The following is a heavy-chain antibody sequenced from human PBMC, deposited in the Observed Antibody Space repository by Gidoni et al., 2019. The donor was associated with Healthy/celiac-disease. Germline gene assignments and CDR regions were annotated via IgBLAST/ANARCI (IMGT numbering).Heavy chain of an antibody. V-gene: IGHV1-69*02. CDR3: SFGHGDSYFDY. CDR2: IIPILGIA. J-gene: IGHJ4*02. Sequence: QVQLVQSGAEVKKPGSSVKVSCKASGGTFSSYTISWVRQAPGQGLEWMGRIIPILGIANYAQKFQGRVTITADKSTSTAYMELSSLRSEDTAVYYCSFGHGDSYFDYWGQGTLVTVSS. CDR1: GGTFSSYT. D-gene: IGHD4-17*01.